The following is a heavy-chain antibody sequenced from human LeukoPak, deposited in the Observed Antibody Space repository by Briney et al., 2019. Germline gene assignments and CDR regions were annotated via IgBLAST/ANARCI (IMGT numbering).Heavy chain of an antibody. J-gene: IGHJ4*02. Sequence: ASVKVSCKASGYTFTNYDINWVRQATGQGLEWMGWMNPNSGNTGFAQKFQGRVTMTRNTSKSTAYMELSSLTSEDWAVYFCARARGYSYGYSDYWGQGTLVTVSS. CDR1: GYTFTNYD. CDR2: MNPNSGNT. D-gene: IGHD5-18*01. CDR3: ARARGYSYGYSDY. V-gene: IGHV1-8*01.